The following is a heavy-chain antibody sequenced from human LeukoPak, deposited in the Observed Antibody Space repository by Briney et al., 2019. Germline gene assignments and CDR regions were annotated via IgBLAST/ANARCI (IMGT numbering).Heavy chain of an antibody. CDR1: GFTFSSYG. CDR2: IRYDGSNK. J-gene: IGHJ4*02. Sequence: GGSLRLSCAASGFTFSSYGMHWVRQAPGKGLEWVAFIRYDGSNKYYADSVKGRFTISRDNSKNTLYLQMNSLRAEDTAVYYCTGGSTSDIREYYFDYWGQGTLVTVSS. D-gene: IGHD2-2*01. V-gene: IGHV3-30*02. CDR3: TGGSTSDIREYYFDY.